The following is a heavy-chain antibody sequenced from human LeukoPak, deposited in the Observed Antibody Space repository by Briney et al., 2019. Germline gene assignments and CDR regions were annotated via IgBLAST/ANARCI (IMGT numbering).Heavy chain of an antibody. D-gene: IGHD2-2*01. CDR1: GGTFSSYA. V-gene: IGHV1-69*05. J-gene: IGHJ6*03. Sequence: SVKVSCKASGGTFSSYAISRVRQAPGQGLEWMGGIIPIFGTANYAQKFQGRVTITTDESTNTAYMELSSLRSEDTAVYYCARDREDIVVVPAAKGGYYYYYMDVWGKGTTVTVSS. CDR3: ARDREDIVVVPAAKGGYYYYYMDV. CDR2: IIPIFGTA.